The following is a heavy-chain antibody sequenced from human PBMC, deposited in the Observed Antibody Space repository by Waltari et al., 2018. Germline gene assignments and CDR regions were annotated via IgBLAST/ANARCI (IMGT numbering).Heavy chain of an antibody. CDR2: ISSSSSYI. CDR3: ARAPHDQGYSGYVG. V-gene: IGHV3-21*01. D-gene: IGHD5-12*01. Sequence: VQLQQWGAGLLKPSETLSLTCAVYGGSFSGYYWSWIRQPPGKGLEWVSSISSSSSYIYYADSVKGRFTISRDNAKNSLYLQMNSLRAEDTAVYYCARAPHDQGYSGYVGWGQGTQVTVSS. CDR1: GGSFSGYY. J-gene: IGHJ4*02.